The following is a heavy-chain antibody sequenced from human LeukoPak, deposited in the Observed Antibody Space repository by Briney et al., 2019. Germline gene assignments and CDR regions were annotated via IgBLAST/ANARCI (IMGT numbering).Heavy chain of an antibody. D-gene: IGHD6-13*01. V-gene: IGHV3-7*01. CDR3: AREVGSSSWYYYYYYMDV. Sequence: GGSLRLSCAASGFTFSSYWMSWARQAPGKGLEWVANIKQDGSEKYYVDSVKGRFTISRDNAKNSLYLQMNSLRAEDTAVYYCAREVGSSSWYYYYYYMDVWGKGTTVTISS. CDR1: GFTFSSYW. CDR2: IKQDGSEK. J-gene: IGHJ6*03.